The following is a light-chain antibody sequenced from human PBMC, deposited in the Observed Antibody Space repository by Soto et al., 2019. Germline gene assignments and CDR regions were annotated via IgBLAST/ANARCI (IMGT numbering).Light chain of an antibody. CDR3: QQYNSYPLA. V-gene: IGKV1-5*03. CDR1: QSISSW. J-gene: IGKJ2*01. Sequence: DIQMTQSPSTLSASVGDRVTITCRASQSISSWLAWYQQKPGKAPKLLIYKASSLESGVPSRFSGSGSGTEFTLTISSLQPDDLATYYCQQYNSYPLAFGQGTKLEIK. CDR2: KAS.